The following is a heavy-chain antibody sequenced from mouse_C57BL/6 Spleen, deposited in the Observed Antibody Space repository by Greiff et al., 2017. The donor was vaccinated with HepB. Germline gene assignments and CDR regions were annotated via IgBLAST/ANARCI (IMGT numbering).Heavy chain of an antibody. Sequence: VQLQQSGAELVKPGASVKLSCKASGYTFTEYTIHWVKQRSGQGLEWIGWFYPGSGSIKYNEKFKDKATLTADKSSSTVYMELSRLTSDDSAVYFCARHESPFTVVPLRAMDYWGQGTSVTVSS. CDR2: FYPGSGSI. CDR1: GYTFTEYT. J-gene: IGHJ4*01. D-gene: IGHD1-1*01. V-gene: IGHV1-62-2*01. CDR3: ARHESPFTVVPLRAMDY.